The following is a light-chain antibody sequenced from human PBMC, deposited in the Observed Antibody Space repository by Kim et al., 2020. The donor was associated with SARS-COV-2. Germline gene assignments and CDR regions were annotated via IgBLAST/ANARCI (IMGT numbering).Light chain of an antibody. V-gene: IGLV1-47*01. CDR2: KTN. Sequence: ELTQPPSASGTPDQRVTISCSGTSSNIGGNYVYWYQHLPGAAPRLLIYKTNQRPSGVPDRFSGPKYGTSASLAISGLRSEDEADYYCAAWDGSLSAWEFGGGTQLTVL. CDR1: SSNIGGNY. CDR3: AAWDGSLSAWE. J-gene: IGLJ3*02.